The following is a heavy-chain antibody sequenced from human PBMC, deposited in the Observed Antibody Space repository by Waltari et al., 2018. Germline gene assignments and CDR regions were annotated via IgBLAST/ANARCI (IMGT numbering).Heavy chain of an antibody. V-gene: IGHV4-39*07. CDR3: RLYYDYVWGSYRWEPVDY. CDR1: GGAIGSSSQY. CDR2: IYYSGST. D-gene: IGHD3-16*02. Sequence: QLQLQESGPGLAKPSETLALTCTVTGGAIGSSSQYWGWIRQPPGKGQEWMGSIYYSGSTYYNPSLKSRVTISVDTSKNQFSLKLSSVTAADTAVYYCRLYYDYVWGSYRWEPVDYWCQGTLVTVSS. J-gene: IGHJ4*02.